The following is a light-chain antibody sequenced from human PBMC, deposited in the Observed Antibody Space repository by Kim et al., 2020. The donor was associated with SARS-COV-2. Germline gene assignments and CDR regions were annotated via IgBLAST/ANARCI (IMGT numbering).Light chain of an antibody. CDR2: NAS. CDR3: QQLRKSIT. CDR1: QIVDGY. V-gene: IGKV3-11*01. Sequence: SPGDRATLSCRARQIVDGYLAWLQQKPGQAPRLFISNASNRAAGVPARFSGSGSWTDFTLTISSLEAEDFAVYYCQQLRKSITFGQGTRLEIK. J-gene: IGKJ5*01.